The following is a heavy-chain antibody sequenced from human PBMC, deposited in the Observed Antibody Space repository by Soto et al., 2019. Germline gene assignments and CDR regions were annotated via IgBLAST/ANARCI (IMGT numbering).Heavy chain of an antibody. D-gene: IGHD2-15*01. CDR1: GGTSSSYA. CDR3: ARDDCSGGSCYSGGWFDP. Sequence: QVQLVQSGAEVKKPGSSVKVSCKASGGTSSSYAISWVRQAPGQGLEWMGGIIPIFGTANYAQKFQGRVTITADESTSTAYMELSSLRSEDTAVYYCARDDCSGGSCYSGGWFDPWGQGTLVTVSS. CDR2: IIPIFGTA. J-gene: IGHJ5*02. V-gene: IGHV1-69*01.